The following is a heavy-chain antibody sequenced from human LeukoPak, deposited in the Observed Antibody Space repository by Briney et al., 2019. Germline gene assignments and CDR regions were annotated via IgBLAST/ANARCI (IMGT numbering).Heavy chain of an antibody. CDR3: AKDLLSGRYSTSWYGFDS. Sequence: GGSLRLSCAASGFSFTDYPMDWVRQAPGKGPEWVSGISGGGASTYYADSVKGRFTVSRDNSKNMVYLQMNSLSAEDTAVYYCAKDLLSGRYSTSWYGFDSWGQGTLVTVSS. D-gene: IGHD6-13*01. CDR2: ISGGGAST. V-gene: IGHV3-23*01. CDR1: GFSFTDYP. J-gene: IGHJ4*02.